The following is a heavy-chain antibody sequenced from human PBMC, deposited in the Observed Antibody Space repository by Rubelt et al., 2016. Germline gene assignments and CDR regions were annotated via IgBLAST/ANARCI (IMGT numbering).Heavy chain of an antibody. Sequence: QVQLVQSGSELKKPGASVKVSCKASGYTFTGYYMHWVRQAPGQGLEWMGWINPNSGGTNYAQKFQGRVTMTRDTSISTAYMELSRLRSDETAVYYCARDGESYYYGSGHWGQGTLVTVSS. CDR1: GYTFTGYY. V-gene: IGHV1-2*02. J-gene: IGHJ4*02. CDR2: INPNSGGT. CDR3: ARDGESYYYGSGH. D-gene: IGHD3-10*01.